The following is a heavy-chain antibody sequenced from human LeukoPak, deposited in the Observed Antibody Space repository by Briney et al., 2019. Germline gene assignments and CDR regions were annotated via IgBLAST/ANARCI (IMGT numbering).Heavy chain of an antibody. J-gene: IGHJ3*02. CDR2: IYHRGST. Sequence: SETLSLTCAVSGYSISSGYYWGWIRQPPGKGLEWIGSIYHRGSTYYNPSLKSRVTISVDTSKNQFSLKLSSVTAADTAVYYCARQKYMEWLHDAFDIWGQGTMVTVSS. CDR3: ARQKYMEWLHDAFDI. D-gene: IGHD3-3*01. CDR1: GYSISSGYY. V-gene: IGHV4-38-2*01.